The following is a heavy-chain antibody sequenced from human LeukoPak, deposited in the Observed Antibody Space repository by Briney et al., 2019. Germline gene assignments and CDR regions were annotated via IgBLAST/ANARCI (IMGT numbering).Heavy chain of an antibody. CDR1: GGSFSGYY. CDR3: ARAGTYYYDSSGSPRRGNFDY. Sequence: KPSETLSLTCAVYGGSFSGYYWSWIRQPPGKGLEWIGEINHSGSTNYNPSLKSRVTISVDTSKNQFPLKLSSVTAADTAVYYCARAGTYYYDSSGSPRRGNFDYWGQGTLVTVSS. J-gene: IGHJ4*02. CDR2: INHSGST. V-gene: IGHV4-34*01. D-gene: IGHD3-22*01.